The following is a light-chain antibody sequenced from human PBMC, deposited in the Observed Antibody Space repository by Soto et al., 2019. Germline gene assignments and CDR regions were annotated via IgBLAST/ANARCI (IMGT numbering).Light chain of an antibody. CDR1: QSISSY. CDR3: QQSYSTPWT. Sequence: DLQMTQSPSSLSASVGDRVTITCRASQSISSYLNWYQKKPGKAPKLLIYAASSLQSGVPSRFSGSGSGTGFTLTISSLQPEDFATYYCQQSYSTPWTFGQGTKVEIK. V-gene: IGKV1-39*01. CDR2: AAS. J-gene: IGKJ1*01.